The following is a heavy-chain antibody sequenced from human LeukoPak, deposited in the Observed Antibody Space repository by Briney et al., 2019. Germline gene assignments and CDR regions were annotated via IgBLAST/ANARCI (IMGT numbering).Heavy chain of an antibody. CDR1: GYTFAVYY. J-gene: IGHJ3*02. CDR3: ARGVLLQGRGAFDI. Sequence: ASVKVSCKASGYTFAVYYIHWLRQAPGRSLEWMGWVIPNSGGTNYAQNFQGRVTMTRDASISTAYMELSSLTYDDTATYYCARGVLLQGRGAFDIWGQGSMVTVSS. CDR2: VIPNSGGT. D-gene: IGHD2-21*02. V-gene: IGHV1-2*02.